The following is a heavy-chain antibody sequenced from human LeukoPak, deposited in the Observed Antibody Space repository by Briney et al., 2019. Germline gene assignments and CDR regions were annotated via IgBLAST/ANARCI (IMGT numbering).Heavy chain of an antibody. CDR2: INHSGST. CDR3: ARVGEVLSSSWFWFDP. V-gene: IGHV4-34*01. CDR1: GGSFSGYY. J-gene: IGHJ5*02. D-gene: IGHD6-13*01. Sequence: SETLSLTCAVYGGSFSGYYWSWIRQPPGKGLEWIGEINHSGSTYYNPSLKSRVTISVDTSKNQFSLKLHSVTAADTAIYYCARVGEVLSSSWFWFDPWGQGTLVTVSS.